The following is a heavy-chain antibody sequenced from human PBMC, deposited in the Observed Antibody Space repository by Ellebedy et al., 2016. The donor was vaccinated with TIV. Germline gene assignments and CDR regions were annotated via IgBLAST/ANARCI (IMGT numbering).Heavy chain of an antibody. Sequence: ASVKVSCXASGYTFTGYYMHWVRQAPGQGLEWMGWINPNSGGTNYAQKFQGWVTMTRDTSISTAYMELSRLRSDDTAVYYCARGVVPAETWIYFDYWGQGTLVTVSS. V-gene: IGHV1-2*04. CDR2: INPNSGGT. CDR1: GYTFTGYY. D-gene: IGHD2-2*01. J-gene: IGHJ4*02. CDR3: ARGVVPAETWIYFDY.